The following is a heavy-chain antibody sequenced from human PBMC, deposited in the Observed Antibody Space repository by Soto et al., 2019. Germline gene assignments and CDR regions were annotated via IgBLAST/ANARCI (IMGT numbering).Heavy chain of an antibody. D-gene: IGHD3-10*01. V-gene: IGHV3-30-3*02. CDR2: TSYDGLNT. CDR1: GFTLSTFA. CDR3: AKSSSGLRDYFDS. Sequence: GSLRLSCAVSGFTLSTFAMHWVRQAPGKGLEWVATTSYDGLNTFYGESVRGRFSISRDTSKNTLFLQMNSLKTEDTAVYYCAKSSSGLRDYFDSWGRGTLVTVSS. J-gene: IGHJ4*02.